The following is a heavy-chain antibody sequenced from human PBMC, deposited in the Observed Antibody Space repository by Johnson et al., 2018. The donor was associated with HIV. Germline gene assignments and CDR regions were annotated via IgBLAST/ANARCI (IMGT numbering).Heavy chain of an antibody. CDR1: GFTFSSYG. Sequence: QVQLVESGGGVVQPGGSLRLSCAASGFTFSSYGMHWVRQAPGKGLEWVAFIRYDGSNKYYVDSVKGRFTISRDNSKNTLYLQMNSLRAEDTAVYYCARVLGDYAYHIWGQGTMVTVSS. V-gene: IGHV3-30*02. D-gene: IGHD4-17*01. CDR3: ARVLGDYAYHI. CDR2: IRYDGSNK. J-gene: IGHJ3*02.